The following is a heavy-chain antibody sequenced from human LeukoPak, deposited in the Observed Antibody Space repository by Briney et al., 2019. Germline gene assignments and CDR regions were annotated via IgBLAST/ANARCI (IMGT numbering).Heavy chain of an antibody. CDR3: ASTLGATPINFDY. Sequence: SETLSLTCTVSGYSISSGYYWGWIRQPPGKGLEWIGSFYDSGNTYYNPSLKSRVTISVDTSKNQFSLKVRSVTAADTAVYYCASTLGATPINFDYWGQGTLVTVSS. V-gene: IGHV4-38-2*02. CDR1: GYSISSGYY. D-gene: IGHD1-26*01. CDR2: FYDSGNT. J-gene: IGHJ4*02.